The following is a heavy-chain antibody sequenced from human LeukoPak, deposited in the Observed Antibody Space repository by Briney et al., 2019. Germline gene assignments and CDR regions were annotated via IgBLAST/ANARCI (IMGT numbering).Heavy chain of an antibody. D-gene: IGHD3-10*01. Sequence: ASVKVSCKASGYTFTGYYMHWVRQAPGQGLEWMGWINPKSGGTNYAQKFQGRVTMTRDTSISTAYMELSSLRSGDTAVYYCASSVGDFSDAFDIWGQGTMVTVSS. V-gene: IGHV1-2*02. CDR3: ASSVGDFSDAFDI. CDR1: GYTFTGYY. CDR2: INPKSGGT. J-gene: IGHJ3*02.